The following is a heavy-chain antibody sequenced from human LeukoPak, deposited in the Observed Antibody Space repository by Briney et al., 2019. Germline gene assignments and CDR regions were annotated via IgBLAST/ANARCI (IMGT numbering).Heavy chain of an antibody. Sequence: ASVKVSCKDSGGTFSSYAISWVRQAPGQGLEWMGGIIPIFGTANYAQKFRGRVTITADESTSTAYMELSSLRSEDTAVYYCARLYGDYDPYYYYGMDVWGQGTTVTVSS. D-gene: IGHD4-17*01. V-gene: IGHV1-69*13. CDR2: IIPIFGTA. CDR3: ARLYGDYDPYYYYGMDV. J-gene: IGHJ6*02. CDR1: GGTFSSYA.